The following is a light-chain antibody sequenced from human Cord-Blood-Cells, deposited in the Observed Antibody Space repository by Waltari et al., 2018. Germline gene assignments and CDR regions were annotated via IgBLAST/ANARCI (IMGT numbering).Light chain of an antibody. CDR2: AAS. Sequence: IQMTQSPSSLSASGGDRVTITCRASQSISSYLNWYQQKPGKVPKLLIYAASSLQSGVPSRFSGSGSGTDFTLTISSLQPEDFATYYCQHSYSTPHTFGQGTKLEIK. V-gene: IGKV1-39*01. CDR3: QHSYSTPHT. CDR1: QSISSY. J-gene: IGKJ2*01.